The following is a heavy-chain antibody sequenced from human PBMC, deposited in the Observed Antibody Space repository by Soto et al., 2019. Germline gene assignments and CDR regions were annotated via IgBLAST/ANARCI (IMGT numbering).Heavy chain of an antibody. CDR3: AIFCSSTSCYGGADYFDY. V-gene: IGHV4-30-4*01. Sequence: SETLSLTCTVSGGSISSGDYYWSWIRQPPGKGLEWIGYIYYSGSTYYNPSLKSRVTISVDTSKNQFSLKLNSVTAADTAVYYCAIFCSSTSCYGGADYFDYWGQGTLVTVSS. CDR1: GGSISSGDYY. J-gene: IGHJ4*02. CDR2: IYYSGST. D-gene: IGHD2-2*01.